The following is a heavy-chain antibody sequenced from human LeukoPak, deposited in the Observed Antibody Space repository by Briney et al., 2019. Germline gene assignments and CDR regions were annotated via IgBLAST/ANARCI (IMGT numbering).Heavy chain of an antibody. CDR1: GYTFTGYY. Sequence: RRASVKVSCKASGYTFTGYYMHWVRQAPGQGLEWMGWINPNSGGTNYAQKFQGRVTMTRDTSISTAYMELSRLRSDDTAVYYCARDLGDTYGSVGDFDYWGQGTLVTVSS. CDR2: INPNSGGT. V-gene: IGHV1-2*02. CDR3: ARDLGDTYGSVGDFDY. J-gene: IGHJ4*02. D-gene: IGHD5-18*01.